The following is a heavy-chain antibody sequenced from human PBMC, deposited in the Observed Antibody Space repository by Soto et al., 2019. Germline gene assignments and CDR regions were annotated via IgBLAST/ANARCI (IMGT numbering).Heavy chain of an antibody. Sequence: SEILSLTCAVYGGSFSGYYWRWIRQPPGKGLEWIGEINHSGSTNYNPSLKSRVTISVDTSKNQFSLKLSSVTAADTAVYYCARGVNDSSGYYFRFDYWGQGTLVTVSS. J-gene: IGHJ4*02. CDR1: GGSFSGYY. CDR2: INHSGST. V-gene: IGHV4-34*01. CDR3: ARGVNDSSGYYFRFDY. D-gene: IGHD3-22*01.